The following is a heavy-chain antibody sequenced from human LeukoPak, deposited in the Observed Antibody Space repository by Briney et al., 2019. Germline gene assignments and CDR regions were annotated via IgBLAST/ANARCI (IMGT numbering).Heavy chain of an antibody. CDR2: INTSGST. CDR1: GGSISSYY. CDR3: ARGGGYSYGFDY. J-gene: IGHJ4*02. Sequence: SETLSLTCTVSGGSISSYYWTWIRQSAGKGLEWIGRINTSGSTNYNPSLRSRVTMSVNTSKNQFSLNLTPVTAADTAVYYCARGGGYSYGFDYWGQGTLVTVSS. D-gene: IGHD5-18*01. V-gene: IGHV4-4*07.